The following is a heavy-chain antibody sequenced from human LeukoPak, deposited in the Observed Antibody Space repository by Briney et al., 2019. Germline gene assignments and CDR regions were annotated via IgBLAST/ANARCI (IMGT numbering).Heavy chain of an antibody. Sequence: SETLSLTCIVSGGSISSGDYYWSWIRQPPGKGLEWIGYIYYSGSTYYNPSLKSRVTISVDTSKNQFSLKLSSVTAADTAVYYCARGASHDFWSGYAARYYYYGMDVWGQGTTVTVSS. CDR1: GGSISSGDYY. J-gene: IGHJ6*02. CDR2: IYYSGST. CDR3: ARGASHDFWSGYAARYYYYGMDV. D-gene: IGHD3-3*01. V-gene: IGHV4-30-4*01.